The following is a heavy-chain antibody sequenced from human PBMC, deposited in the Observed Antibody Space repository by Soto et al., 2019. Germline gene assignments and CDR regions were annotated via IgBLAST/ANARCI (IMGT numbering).Heavy chain of an antibody. CDR2: IYSDGIT. CDR3: ARDRGYRSGSFGS. CDR1: GGSISGYY. D-gene: IGHD5-18*01. J-gene: IGHJ5*02. Sequence: SETLSLTCIVSGGSISGYYWSWIRQPAGKELEWIGRIYSDGITNYNPSLKGRGTMSVDTSKKQISLKLTSVTAADTAMYYCARDRGYRSGSFGSWGQGVLVTVSS. V-gene: IGHV4-4*07.